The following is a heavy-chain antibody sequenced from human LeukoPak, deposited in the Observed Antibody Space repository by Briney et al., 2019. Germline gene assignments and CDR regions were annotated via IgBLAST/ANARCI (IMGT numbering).Heavy chain of an antibody. Sequence: GGSLRLSCAASGFSLSSYGMSWVRQAPGKGLEWVANIKQDGSEKYYVDSVKGRFTISRDNAKNSLYLQMNSLRAEDTAVYYCARGKYCTSTSCYNPVDYFEYWGQGTLVTVSS. CDR3: ARGKYCTSTSCYNPVDYFEY. CDR2: IKQDGSEK. CDR1: GFSLSSYG. J-gene: IGHJ4*02. D-gene: IGHD2-2*02. V-gene: IGHV3-7*03.